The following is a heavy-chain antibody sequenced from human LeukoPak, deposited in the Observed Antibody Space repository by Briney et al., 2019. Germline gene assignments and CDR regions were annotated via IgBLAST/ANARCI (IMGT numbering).Heavy chain of an antibody. D-gene: IGHD3-22*01. Sequence: SETLSLTCAVSGGSISSYYWSWIRQPPGKGLEWFGYIYYSGSTNYNPSLKSRVTISVDTSKNQFSLKLSSVTAADTAVYYCARTYYYDSSGYYPNLYFQHWGQGTLVTVSS. J-gene: IGHJ1*01. V-gene: IGHV4-59*01. CDR1: GGSISSYY. CDR3: ARTYYYDSSGYYPNLYFQH. CDR2: IYYSGST.